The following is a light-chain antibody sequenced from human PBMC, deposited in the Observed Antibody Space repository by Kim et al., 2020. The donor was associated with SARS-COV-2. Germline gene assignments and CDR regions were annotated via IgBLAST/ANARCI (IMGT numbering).Light chain of an antibody. CDR1: SSNIGSNT. J-gene: IGLJ1*01. V-gene: IGLV1-44*01. Sequence: QSVLTQPPSASGTPGQRVTISCSGSSSNIGSNTVNWYQQFPGTAPKLLIYSNDQRSSGGPDRFSGSKSGTSASLAITGLQSEDEADYYCAAWDECLNAVYVFGAGTKVTVL. CDR3: AAWDECLNAVYV. CDR2: SND.